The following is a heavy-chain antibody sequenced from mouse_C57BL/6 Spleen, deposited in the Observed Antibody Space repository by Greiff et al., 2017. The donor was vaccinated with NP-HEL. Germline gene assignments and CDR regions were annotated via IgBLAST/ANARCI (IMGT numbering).Heavy chain of an antibody. CDR2: IDPENGDT. CDR3: TSYGNYGY. V-gene: IGHV14-4*01. CDR1: GFNIKDDY. D-gene: IGHD2-1*01. Sequence: EVQLQQSGAELVRPGASVKLSCTASGFNIKDDYMHWVKQRPEQGLEWIGWIDPENGDTEYASKFQGKATITVDTSSNTAYLQLSSLTSEDTAVYYCTSYGNYGYWGQGTTLTVSS. J-gene: IGHJ2*01.